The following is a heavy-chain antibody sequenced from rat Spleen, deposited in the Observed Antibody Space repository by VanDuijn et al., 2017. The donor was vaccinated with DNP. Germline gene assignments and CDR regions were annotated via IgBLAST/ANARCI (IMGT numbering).Heavy chain of an antibody. CDR1: GFSLTSYH. D-gene: IGHD1-11*01. V-gene: IGHV2-30*01. Sequence: QVQLKESGPGLVQPSQTLSLTCTVSGFSLTSYHVHWVRQPSGKGLEWMGVIWTGGSTEYNSALKSRLSISRDTSKSQVFLKMNSLQTEDTAIYYCSRYGGYSALDAWGQGTSVTVSS. J-gene: IGHJ4*01. CDR3: SRYGGYSALDA. CDR2: IWTGGST.